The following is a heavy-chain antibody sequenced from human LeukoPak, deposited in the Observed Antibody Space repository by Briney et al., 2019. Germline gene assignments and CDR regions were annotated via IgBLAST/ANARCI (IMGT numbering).Heavy chain of an antibody. J-gene: IGHJ5*02. CDR3: ARARHTQRSSSWFRGWFDP. V-gene: IGHV4-4*02. D-gene: IGHD6-13*01. Sequence: KPSGTLSLTCAVSGGSISSSNWWSWVRQPPGKGLEWIGRIYTSGSTNYNPSLKSRVTISVDTSKNQFSLKLSSVTAADTAVYYCARARHTQRSSSWFRGWFDPWGQGTLVTVSS. CDR1: GGSISSSNW. CDR2: IYTSGST.